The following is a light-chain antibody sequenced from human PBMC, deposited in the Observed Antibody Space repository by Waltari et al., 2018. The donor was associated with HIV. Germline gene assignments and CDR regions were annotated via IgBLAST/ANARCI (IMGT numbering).Light chain of an antibody. Sequence: EVVMTQSPATLSVSPGERATLSCRDSQSVNSHLAWYQHKPVQAPRLLIDGASTRATGVPARFSGSGSGTDYTLTIGNLEPEDFAVYYCHQRHNWLSFGGGTKVELK. J-gene: IGKJ4*01. CDR2: GAS. CDR3: HQRHNWLS. CDR1: QSVNSH. V-gene: IGKV3-15*01.